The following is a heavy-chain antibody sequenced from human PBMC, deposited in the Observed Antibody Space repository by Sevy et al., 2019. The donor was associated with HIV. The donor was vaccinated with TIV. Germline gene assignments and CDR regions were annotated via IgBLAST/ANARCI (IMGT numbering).Heavy chain of an antibody. CDR2: IYPGDSDT. Sequence: GESLKISCKGSGYSFTSYWIGWVCQMPGKGLEWMGIIYPGDSDTRYSPSFQGQVTISADKSISTAYLQWSSLKASDTAMYYCARLFHPVVVPAAASVDYWGQGTLVTVSS. J-gene: IGHJ4*02. CDR1: GYSFTSYW. D-gene: IGHD2-2*01. V-gene: IGHV5-51*01. CDR3: ARLFHPVVVPAAASVDY.